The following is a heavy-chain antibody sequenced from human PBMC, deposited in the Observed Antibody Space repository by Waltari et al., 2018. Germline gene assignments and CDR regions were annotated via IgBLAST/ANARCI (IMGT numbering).Heavy chain of an antibody. V-gene: IGHV5-51*01. CDR3: ASDSPGDLDFDY. D-gene: IGHD2-15*01. CDR2: IYPGNSET. J-gene: IGHJ4*02. CDR1: GYSFASYW. Sequence: EVLLVQSGAEVKKPGESLHISCQGSGYSFASYWIGWVRQMPGKGLEWMAIIYPGNSETRYSPSFQGQVTISVDKSISTASLQWSSLKASDTALYYCASDSPGDLDFDYWGRGTLVTVST.